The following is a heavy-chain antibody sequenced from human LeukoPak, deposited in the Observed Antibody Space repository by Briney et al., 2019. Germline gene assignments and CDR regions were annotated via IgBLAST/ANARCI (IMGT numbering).Heavy chain of an antibody. D-gene: IGHD2-2*01. J-gene: IGHJ6*03. V-gene: IGHV4-4*07. CDR1: GGSISSYY. CDR2: IYTSGST. Sequence: SETLSLACTVSGGSISSYYWSWIRQPAGKGLEWIGRIYTSGSTNYNPSLKSRVTMSVDTSKNQFSLKLSSVTAADTAVYYCARRNKGYCSSTSCHRSNYYYMDVWGKGTTVTVSS. CDR3: ARRNKGYCSSTSCHRSNYYYMDV.